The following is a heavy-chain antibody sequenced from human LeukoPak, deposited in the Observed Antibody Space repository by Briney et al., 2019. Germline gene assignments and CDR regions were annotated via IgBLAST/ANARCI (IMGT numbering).Heavy chain of an antibody. J-gene: IGHJ4*02. CDR3: ARSGSLVKAQYYFDY. CDR1: GGSISSYY. Sequence: PSETLSLTCTVSGGSISSYYWSWIRQPAGKGLEWIGRIYTSGSTNYNPSLKSRVTMSVDTSKNQFSLKLSSVTAADTAVYYCARSGSLVKAQYYFDYWGQGTLVTVSS. CDR2: IYTSGST. D-gene: IGHD3-10*01. V-gene: IGHV4-4*07.